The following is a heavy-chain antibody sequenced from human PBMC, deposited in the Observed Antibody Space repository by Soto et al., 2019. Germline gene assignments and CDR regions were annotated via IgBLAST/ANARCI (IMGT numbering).Heavy chain of an antibody. CDR3: AGPLAAAAGSGGLDGMDV. CDR2: IIPIFGTA. CDR1: GGTFSSYA. J-gene: IGHJ6*01. Sequence: QVQLVQSGAEVKKPGSSVKVSCKASGGTFSSYAISWVRQAPGQGLEWMGGIIPIFGTANYAQKFQGRVTITADESASTAYMELSSLRSEDTAVYYCAGPLAAAAGSGGLDGMDVWGQGTTVTVSS. D-gene: IGHD6-13*01. V-gene: IGHV1-69*12.